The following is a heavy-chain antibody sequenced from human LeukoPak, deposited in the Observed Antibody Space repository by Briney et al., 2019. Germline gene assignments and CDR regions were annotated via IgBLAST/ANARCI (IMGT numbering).Heavy chain of an antibody. CDR3: ARKYCSGGSCYPPYYYYYYYMDV. J-gene: IGHJ6*03. D-gene: IGHD2-15*01. V-gene: IGHV1-18*01. CDR1: GYTFTSYG. Sequence: ASVKVSCEASGYTFTSYGISWVRQAPGQGLEWMGWISAYNGNTNYAQKLQGRVTMTTDTSTSTAYMELRSLRSDDTAVYYCARKYCSGGSCYPPYYYYYYYMDVWGKGTTVTVSS. CDR2: ISAYNGNT.